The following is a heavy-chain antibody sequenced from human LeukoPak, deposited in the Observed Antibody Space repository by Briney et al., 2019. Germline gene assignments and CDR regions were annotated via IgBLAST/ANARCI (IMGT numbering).Heavy chain of an antibody. Sequence: GGSLRHSCAASGFTFSSYAMHWVRQAPGKGLEGVAFISYDGSNKYYADSVKGRCTISRDNSKNTVYLQMNSLRAEDTAVYYCAKDMDHDYDDYGFDYWGQGTPVAVSS. V-gene: IGHV3-30*18. CDR3: AKDMDHDYDDYGFDY. J-gene: IGHJ4*02. CDR1: GFTFSSYA. CDR2: ISYDGSNK. D-gene: IGHD4-17*01.